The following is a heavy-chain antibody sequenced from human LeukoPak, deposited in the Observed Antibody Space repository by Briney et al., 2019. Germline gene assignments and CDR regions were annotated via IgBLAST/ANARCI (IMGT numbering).Heavy chain of an antibody. CDR3: ARVFGYDNSASREGY. V-gene: IGHV3-53*01. CDR2: IYSDGRT. D-gene: IGHD3-22*01. J-gene: IGHJ4*02. CDR1: GFTVNSNY. Sequence: PGGSLRLSCAASGFTVNSNYMSWVRQAPGKGLEWVSLIYSDGRTYYADSVKGRSTISRDNSKNTLYLQMNNLRAGDTAMYYCARVFGYDNSASREGYWGQGTLVTVSS.